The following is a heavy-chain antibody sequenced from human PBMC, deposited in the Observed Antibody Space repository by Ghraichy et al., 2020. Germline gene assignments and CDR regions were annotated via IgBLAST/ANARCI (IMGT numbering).Heavy chain of an antibody. J-gene: IGHJ4*02. D-gene: IGHD1-20*01. CDR2: INSDGSST. V-gene: IGHV3-74*01. Sequence: GGSLRLSCAASGFTFSSYWMHWVRQAPGKGLVWVSRINSDGSSTSYADSVKGRFTISRDNAKNTLYLQMNSLRAEDTTVYYCAREEDNWNDLGRGIDYWGQGTLVTVSS. CDR3: AREEDNWNDLGRGIDY. CDR1: GFTFSSYW.